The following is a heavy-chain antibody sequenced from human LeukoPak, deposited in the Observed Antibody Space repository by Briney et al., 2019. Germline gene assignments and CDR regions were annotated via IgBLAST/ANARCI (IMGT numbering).Heavy chain of an antibody. J-gene: IGHJ6*03. D-gene: IGHD3-10*01. CDR3: ARSGLMVRGVINYYYMDV. V-gene: IGHV1-46*01. CDR2: IKPSTGST. CDR1: GYTFTTYY. Sequence: ASVKVSCKASGYTFTTYYMHWVRQAPGQGLEWMGIIKPSTGSTSYAQKFQGRVTLTRDTSTSTVYMELSSLRSEDTAVYYCARSGLMVRGVINYYYMDVWGQGTTVTISS.